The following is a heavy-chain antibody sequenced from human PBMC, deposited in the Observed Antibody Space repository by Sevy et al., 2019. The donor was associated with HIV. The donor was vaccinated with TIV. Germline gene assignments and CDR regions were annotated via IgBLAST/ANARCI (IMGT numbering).Heavy chain of an antibody. J-gene: IGHJ4*02. D-gene: IGHD6-6*01. CDR3: AKLCGSSLTDFDY. CDR2: ISYDGSNK. Sequence: GGSLRLSCAASGFTFSSYGMHWVRQAPGKGLEWVAVISYDGSNKYYADSVKGRFTISRDNSKNTLYLQMNSLRAEDTAVYYCAKLCGSSLTDFDYWGQGTLVTVSS. CDR1: GFTFSSYG. V-gene: IGHV3-30*18.